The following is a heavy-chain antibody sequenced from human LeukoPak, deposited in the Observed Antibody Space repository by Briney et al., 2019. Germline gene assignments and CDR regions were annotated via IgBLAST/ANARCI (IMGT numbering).Heavy chain of an antibody. D-gene: IGHD6-13*01. CDR1: GYTFTGYY. CDR3: ARDGAAAGTWIFYYYAGMDV. CDR2: SNPNSGGT. J-gene: IGHJ6*02. Sequence: ASVKVSCKASGYTFTGYYMHWVRQAPGQGLGWMGWSNPNSGGTNYAQKFQGRVTMTRDTSISTAYMELSRLRSDDTAVYYCARDGAAAGTWIFYYYAGMDVWGQGTTVTVSS. V-gene: IGHV1-2*02.